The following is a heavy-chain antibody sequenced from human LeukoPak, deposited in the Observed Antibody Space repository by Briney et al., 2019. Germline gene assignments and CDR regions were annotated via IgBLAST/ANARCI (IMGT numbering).Heavy chain of an antibody. CDR1: GDSISNSRFY. Sequence: SETLSVTCTVSGDSISNSRFYWAWLRQPPGKGLEWIGSILYTGRTFYNPSLKSRVTISVDTSKNQFSLRLGSVTASDTAVYYCARRDVGATIDYWGQGTLVTVSS. CDR2: ILYTGRT. CDR3: ARRDVGATIDY. D-gene: IGHD1-26*01. V-gene: IGHV4-39*01. J-gene: IGHJ4*02.